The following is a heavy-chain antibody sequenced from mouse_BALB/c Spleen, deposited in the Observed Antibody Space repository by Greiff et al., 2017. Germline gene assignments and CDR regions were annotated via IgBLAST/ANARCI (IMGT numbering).Heavy chain of an antibody. J-gene: IGHJ2*01. CDR3: ARQEGYYGSSRYFDY. D-gene: IGHD1-1*01. Sequence: EVKLVESGGDLVKPGGSLKLSCAASGFTFSSYGMSWVRQTPDKRLEWVATISSGGSYTYYPDSVKGRFTISRDNAKNTLYLQMSSLKSEDTAMYYCARQEGYYGSSRYFDYWGQGTTLTVSS. CDR2: ISSGGSYT. CDR1: GFTFSSYG. V-gene: IGHV5-6*01.